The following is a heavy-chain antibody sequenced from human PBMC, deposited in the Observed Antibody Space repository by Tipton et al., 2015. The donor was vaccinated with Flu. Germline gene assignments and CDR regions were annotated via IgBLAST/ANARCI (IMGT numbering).Heavy chain of an antibody. D-gene: IGHD3-10*01. CDR2: INQDGSEQ. CDR1: GFTFNDYW. J-gene: IGHJ4*02. V-gene: IGHV3-7*01. Sequence: VQLVQSGGGLVQPGGCLRLSCVASGFTFNDYWMTWVRQAPGKGLQWVASINQDGSEQYSVDSVKGRFTFSRDNAKNSLYLQLNSLKAEDTAVYFCARDMGYYGSGLDYWGQGTLVTVSS. CDR3: ARDMGYYGSGLDY.